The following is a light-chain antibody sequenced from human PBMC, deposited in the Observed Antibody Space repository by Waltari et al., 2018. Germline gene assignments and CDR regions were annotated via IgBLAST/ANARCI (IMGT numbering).Light chain of an antibody. J-gene: IGKJ4*01. CDR3: QQYSSYPLT. V-gene: IGKV1-16*02. Sequence: DIQMTQSPSSLSASVGDRVTITCRASQAISNYLAWFQQKPGKPPKSLIYAASSLQSGVPSNFSGSGSGTDFTLTISSLQPEDFATYYCQQYSSYPLTFGGGTKVEIK. CDR2: AAS. CDR1: QAISNY.